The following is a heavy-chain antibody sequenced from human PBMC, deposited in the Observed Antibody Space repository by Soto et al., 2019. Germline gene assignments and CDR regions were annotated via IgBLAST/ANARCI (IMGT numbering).Heavy chain of an antibody. D-gene: IGHD3-16*01. CDR1: GGSISSFY. V-gene: IGHV4-59*08. CDR3: GRRGGGFD. J-gene: IGHJ4*02. Sequence: QVQLQESGPGLVKPSETLSLTCTVSGGSISSFYWTWIRQSPGKGLEWIGYAYYNGNTNYNPSLNGRITIFIDTAKTQFSLKLPSVTAADRAVFYCGRRGGGFDWGQGTLVTVSS. CDR2: AYYNGNT.